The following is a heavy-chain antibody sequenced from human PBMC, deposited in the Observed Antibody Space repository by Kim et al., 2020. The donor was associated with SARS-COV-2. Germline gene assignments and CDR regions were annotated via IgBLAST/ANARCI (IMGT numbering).Heavy chain of an antibody. V-gene: IGHV3-30*02. J-gene: IGHJ6*02. CDR3: AKDLKTYYYGLDV. Sequence: YADSVKGRFTISRDNSKDTLYLQMRSLRPEDTAVYYCAKDLKTYYYGLDVWGQGTAVTVSS.